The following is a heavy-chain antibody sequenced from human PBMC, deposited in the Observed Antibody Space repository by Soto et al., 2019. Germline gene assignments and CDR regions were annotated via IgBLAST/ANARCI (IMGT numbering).Heavy chain of an antibody. CDR3: VRDRSGSYLEGFDY. D-gene: IGHD1-26*01. V-gene: IGHV3-7*01. Sequence: VGSLRLSCAASGFTFSSFWMTWVRQAPGKGLEWVANIKHDGSEKYYVESVKGRFTISRDNARNSLFLEMKSLRSEDTAVYSCVRDRSGSYLEGFDYWGQGTLVTVSS. CDR1: GFTFSSFW. CDR2: IKHDGSEK. J-gene: IGHJ4*02.